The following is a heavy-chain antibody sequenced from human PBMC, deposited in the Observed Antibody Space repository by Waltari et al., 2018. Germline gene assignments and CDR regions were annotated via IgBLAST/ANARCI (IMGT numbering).Heavy chain of an antibody. V-gene: IGHV4-59*01. D-gene: IGHD1-26*01. J-gene: IGHJ3*01. Sequence: QVQVQESGPGLVKPSESLFLTCTVAGGALNTYFWSWIRQPPGRALECVAYIYHSGNTNCNPSLNSRVTISEDTSENQFSLKLNSVTAADTAVYYCARVGGTYGNSFDLWGEGIMVTVSS. CDR1: GGALNTYF. CDR2: IYHSGNT. CDR3: ARVGGTYGNSFDL.